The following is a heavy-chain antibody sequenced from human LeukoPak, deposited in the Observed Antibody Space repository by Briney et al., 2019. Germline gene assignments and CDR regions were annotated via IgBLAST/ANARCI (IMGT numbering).Heavy chain of an antibody. J-gene: IGHJ3*01. CDR3: ARDSRIGAFDL. CDR2: ITVGNGDT. CDR1: GYTFSTYG. V-gene: IGHV1-3*01. Sequence: GASVKVSCKASGYTFSTYGLHWVRQAPGQRLEWMGWITVGNGDTKYSQKLQGRVTFTRDTSASTAYMELTTLRPEDTAVYYCARDSRIGAFDLWGQGTMLTVSS. D-gene: IGHD3-22*01.